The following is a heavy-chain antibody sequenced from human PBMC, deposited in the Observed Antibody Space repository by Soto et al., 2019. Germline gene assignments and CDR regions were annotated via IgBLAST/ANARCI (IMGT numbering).Heavy chain of an antibody. CDR1: GGSISSGGYS. V-gene: IGHV4-30-2*01. CDR3: ARVYAYSSPHFDY. CDR2: IYHSGST. J-gene: IGHJ4*02. Sequence: SETLSLTCAVSGGSISSGGYSWSWIRQPPGKGLEWIGYIYHSGSTYYNPSLKSRVTISVDRSKNQFSLKLSSVTAADTAVYYCARVYAYSSPHFDYWGQGTLLTVSS. D-gene: IGHD6-13*01.